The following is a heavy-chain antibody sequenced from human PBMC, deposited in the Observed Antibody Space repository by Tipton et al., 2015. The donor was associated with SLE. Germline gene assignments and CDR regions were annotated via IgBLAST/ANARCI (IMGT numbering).Heavy chain of an antibody. CDR2: IYHNGT. J-gene: IGHJ4*02. V-gene: IGHV4-38-2*01. Sequence: TLSLTCAVFGYSISSAYYWGWIRQPPGKGLEWIGSIYHNGTYYNPSLKSRVTISVDTSKNQFSLKLSSVTAADTAVYYCARVGNYDYVWGSYRYFDYWGQGTLVTVSS. CDR3: ARVGNYDYVWGSYRYFDY. CDR1: GYSISSAYY. D-gene: IGHD3-16*02.